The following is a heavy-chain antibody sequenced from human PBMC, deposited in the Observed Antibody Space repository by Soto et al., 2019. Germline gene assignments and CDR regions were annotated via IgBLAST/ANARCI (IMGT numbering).Heavy chain of an antibody. CDR2: INAGNGKT. D-gene: IGHD3-16*02. J-gene: IGHJ4*02. CDR3: ARDYVWGSYLV. Sequence: QVQLVQSGAEVKKPGASVKDSCKASGYTFTSYAMHWVRQAPGQRLEWMGWINAGNGKTKYSQKFQGRVTITRDTPASTAYMELSSLRSEDTAVYYCARDYVWGSYLVWGQGTLVTVSS. V-gene: IGHV1-3*01. CDR1: GYTFTSYA.